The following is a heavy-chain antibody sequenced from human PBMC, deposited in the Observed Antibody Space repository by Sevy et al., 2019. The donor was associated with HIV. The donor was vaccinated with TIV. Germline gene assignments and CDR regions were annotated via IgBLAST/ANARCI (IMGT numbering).Heavy chain of an antibody. Sequence: SETLSLTCAVYGGSFSGYYWSWIRQPPGKGLEWIGEINHSGSTNYNPSLKSRVTISVDTSKNQFSLKLSSVTAADTAGYYCARRSTYYYGSGSQAGMDVWGQGTTVTVSS. D-gene: IGHD3-10*01. CDR3: ARRSTYYYGSGSQAGMDV. CDR1: GGSFSGYY. J-gene: IGHJ6*02. CDR2: INHSGST. V-gene: IGHV4-34*01.